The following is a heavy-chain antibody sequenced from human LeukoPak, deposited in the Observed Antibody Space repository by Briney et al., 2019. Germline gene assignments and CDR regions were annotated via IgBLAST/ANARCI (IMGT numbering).Heavy chain of an antibody. Sequence: SVKVSCKASGGTFSSYAISWVRQAPGQGLEWMGRIIPIFGTANYAQKFQGRVRITTDESTSTAYMELSSLRSEDTAVYYCASGGASGSGWYYFDYWGQGTLVTVSS. V-gene: IGHV1-69*05. CDR2: IIPIFGTA. D-gene: IGHD6-19*01. CDR1: GGTFSSYA. CDR3: ASGGASGSGWYYFDY. J-gene: IGHJ4*02.